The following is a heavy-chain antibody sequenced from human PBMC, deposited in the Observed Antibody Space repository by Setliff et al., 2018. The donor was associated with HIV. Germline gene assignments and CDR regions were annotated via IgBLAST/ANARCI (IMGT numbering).Heavy chain of an antibody. Sequence: PGGSLRLSCAASGFPFSTYAMNWVRQAPGKGLEWVSYISGSGSGVDYADSVKGRFTVSRDNARSSLYLQLNSLRSEDTAVYYCARDLIWGFDYWGQGTPVTVSS. V-gene: IGHV3-48*01. CDR2: ISGSGSGV. CDR1: GFPFSTYA. J-gene: IGHJ4*02. CDR3: ARDLIWGFDY. D-gene: IGHD3-16*01.